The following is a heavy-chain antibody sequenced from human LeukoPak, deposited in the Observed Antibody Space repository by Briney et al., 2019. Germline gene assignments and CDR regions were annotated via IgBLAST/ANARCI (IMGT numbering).Heavy chain of an antibody. D-gene: IGHD2-21*01. CDR2: IYYSGST. V-gene: IGHV4-59*01. CDR3: ARDDSESNYYYYGMDV. CDR1: AASLGSYY. Sequence: SETLSLTCSVSAASLGSYYWNWIRQPPGKGLEWIGYIYYSGSTNYNPSLKSRVTISVDTSKNQFSLKLSSVTAADTAMYFCARDDSESNYYYYGMDVWGQGTTVTVSS. J-gene: IGHJ6*02.